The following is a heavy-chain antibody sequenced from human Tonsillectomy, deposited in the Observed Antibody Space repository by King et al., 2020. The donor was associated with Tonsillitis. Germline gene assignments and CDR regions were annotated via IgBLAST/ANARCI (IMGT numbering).Heavy chain of an antibody. D-gene: IGHD2-2*01. CDR3: TTGTDCSSTSCYGWAGDYYFDY. CDR2: IKSKTDGGTT. Sequence: VQLVQSGGGLVKPGGSLRLSCAASGFTFSNAWMSWVRQAPGKGLEWVGRIKSKTDGGTTDYAAPVKGRFTISRDDSKNTLYLQMNSLKTEDTAVYYCTTGTDCSSTSCYGWAGDYYFDYWGQGTLVTVSS. J-gene: IGHJ4*02. V-gene: IGHV3-15*01. CDR1: GFTFSNAW.